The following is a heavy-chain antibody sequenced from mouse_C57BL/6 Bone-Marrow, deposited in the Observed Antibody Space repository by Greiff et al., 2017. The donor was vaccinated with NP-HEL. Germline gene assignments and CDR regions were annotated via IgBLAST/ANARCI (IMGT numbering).Heavy chain of an antibody. Sequence: VQLKESGPGLVKPSQSLSLTCSVTGYSITSGYYWNWIRQFPGNKLEWMGYISYDGSNNYNPSLKNRISITRDTSKNQFFLKLNSVTTEDTATYYCARHYGSSFFDYWGQGTTLTVSS. D-gene: IGHD1-1*01. CDR3: ARHYGSSFFDY. CDR2: ISYDGSN. CDR1: GYSITSGYY. J-gene: IGHJ2*01. V-gene: IGHV3-6*01.